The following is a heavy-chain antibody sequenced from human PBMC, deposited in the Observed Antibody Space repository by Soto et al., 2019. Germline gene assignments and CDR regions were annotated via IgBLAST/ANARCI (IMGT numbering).Heavy chain of an antibody. CDR1: GFTFSSNY. J-gene: IGHJ3*02. D-gene: IGHD3-10*01. CDR2: IYSGGST. Sequence: GGSLRLSCAASGFTFSSNYMSWVRQAPGKGLEWVSVIYSGGSTYYEDHVKGRFTISRDNSKNTLYLQMNSLSAEDTAVYYCARDSSDGSGSWDAFDIWGQGTMVTVSS. V-gene: IGHV3-53*01. CDR3: ARDSSDGSGSWDAFDI.